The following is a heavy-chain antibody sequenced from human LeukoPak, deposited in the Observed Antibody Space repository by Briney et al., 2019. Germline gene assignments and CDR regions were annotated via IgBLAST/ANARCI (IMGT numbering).Heavy chain of an antibody. Sequence: GSLRLSCAASAFTVISNYMSWVRQAPGKGLEWVSVIYSGGSTYYADSVTGRFTISRDNSKNTQYLQMNSLRAEDTAVYYCARAVAAALDYWGQGTLVTVSS. CDR3: ARAVAAALDY. V-gene: IGHV3-53*01. D-gene: IGHD2-15*01. CDR2: IYSGGST. CDR1: AFTVISNY. J-gene: IGHJ4*02.